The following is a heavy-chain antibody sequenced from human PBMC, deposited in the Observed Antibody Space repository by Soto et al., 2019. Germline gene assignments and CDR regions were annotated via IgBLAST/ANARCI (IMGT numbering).Heavy chain of an antibody. Sequence: GGSLRLSCAASGCTFSGSAMHWVRQASGKGLEWVGRIRSKANSYATAYAASVKGRFTISRDDSKNTAYLQMNSLKTEDTAVYYCTRKGEYYDFWSGYSDAFDIWGQGTMVTVSS. CDR2: IRSKANSYAT. CDR1: GCTFSGSA. D-gene: IGHD3-3*01. CDR3: TRKGEYYDFWSGYSDAFDI. J-gene: IGHJ3*02. V-gene: IGHV3-73*01.